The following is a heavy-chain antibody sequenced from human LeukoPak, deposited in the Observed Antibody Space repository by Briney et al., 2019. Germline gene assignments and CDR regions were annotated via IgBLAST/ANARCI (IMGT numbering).Heavy chain of an antibody. Sequence: GGSLRLSCAASGFTFSSYSMNWVRQALGKGLEWVSYISSSSSTIYYADSVKGRFTISRDNAKNSLYLQMNSLRAEDTAVYYCARDPLHYDFWSGRLNWFDPWGQGTLVTVSS. CDR1: GFTFSSYS. CDR3: ARDPLHYDFWSGRLNWFDP. CDR2: ISSSSSTI. D-gene: IGHD3-3*01. V-gene: IGHV3-48*01. J-gene: IGHJ5*02.